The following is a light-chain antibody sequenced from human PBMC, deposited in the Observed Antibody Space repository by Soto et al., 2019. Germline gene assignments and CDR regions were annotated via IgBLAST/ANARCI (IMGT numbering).Light chain of an antibody. CDR1: QSVDSN. CDR2: GAS. V-gene: IGKV3D-15*01. Sequence: EIVITQSPATLSVSPGERATLSCRASQSVDSNLVWYQQKPGQAPRLLIFGASTRATGIPARFSGSGSGTDFTLTISSXQSEDFGVCFCQQYDNWPLTFGGGTKVDTK. CDR3: QQYDNWPLT. J-gene: IGKJ4*01.